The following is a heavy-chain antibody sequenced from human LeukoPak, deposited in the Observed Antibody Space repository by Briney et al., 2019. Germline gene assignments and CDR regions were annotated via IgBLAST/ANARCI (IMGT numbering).Heavy chain of an antibody. V-gene: IGHV4-39*01. CDR1: GGSISTSSYY. J-gene: IGHJ5*02. CDR3: ARAYGSGSYFHWFDP. Sequence: SETLSLTCTVSGGSISTSSYYWGWIRQPPGKGPEWIGSMFHSGSTYDNPSLRSRVTISVDTSKNQFSLKLSSVTAADTAVYYCARAYGSGSYFHWFDPWGQGTLVTVSS. D-gene: IGHD3-10*01. CDR2: MFHSGST.